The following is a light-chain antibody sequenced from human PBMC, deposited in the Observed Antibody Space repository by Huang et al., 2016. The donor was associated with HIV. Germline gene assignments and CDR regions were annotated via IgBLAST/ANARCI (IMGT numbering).Light chain of an antibody. CDR3: HQYYTIPTT. CDR1: QSILYSSNNKNY. CDR2: WAS. J-gene: IGKJ2*01. V-gene: IGKV4-1*01. Sequence: DIVMTQSPDSLAVSLGERATINCKSSQSILYSSNNKNYLAWYQQKPGQPPRLLIYWASTRESGVPDRFSGSESGTDFTLTVSSLQAEDVAVYYCHQYYTIPTTFGQGTKLEIK.